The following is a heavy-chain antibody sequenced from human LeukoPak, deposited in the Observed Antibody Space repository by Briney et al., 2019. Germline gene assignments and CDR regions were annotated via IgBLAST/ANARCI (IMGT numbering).Heavy chain of an antibody. D-gene: IGHD6-6*01. CDR1: GFTFSSYA. CDR3: ARGSGSSSWVYYGMDV. Sequence: GGSLRLSCAASGFTFSSYAMHWVRQAPGKGLEWVAFISYDGSNKYYADSVKGRFTISRDNSKNTLYLQMNSLRAEDTAVYYCARGSGSSSWVYYGMDVWGQGTTVTVSS. V-gene: IGHV3-30-3*01. CDR2: ISYDGSNK. J-gene: IGHJ6*02.